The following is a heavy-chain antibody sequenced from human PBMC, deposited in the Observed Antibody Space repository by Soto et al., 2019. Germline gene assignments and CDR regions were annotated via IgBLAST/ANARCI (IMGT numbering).Heavy chain of an antibody. Sequence: ASVKVSCKASGYTFTSYDINWVRQATGQGLEWMGWMNPNSGNTGYAQKFQGRVTMTRNTSISTAYMELSSLRSEDTAVYYCARNDYGSGTDAFDIWGQGTIVTVSS. CDR3: ARNDYGSGTDAFDI. J-gene: IGHJ3*02. D-gene: IGHD3-10*01. CDR2: MNPNSGNT. V-gene: IGHV1-8*01. CDR1: GYTFTSYD.